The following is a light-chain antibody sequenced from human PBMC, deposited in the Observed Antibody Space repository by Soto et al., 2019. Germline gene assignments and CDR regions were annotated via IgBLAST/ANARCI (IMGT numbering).Light chain of an antibody. Sequence: EIVLTQSPGTLSLSPGERATLSCRASQSVSSSYLVWYQQKPGQAPRLLIYGASSRATGIPDRFSGSGSGTDFTLTISRLEPEDFAVYYCQQYGSSPLCTFGPGTKVDIK. V-gene: IGKV3-20*01. CDR1: QSVSSSY. CDR3: QQYGSSPLCT. J-gene: IGKJ3*01. CDR2: GAS.